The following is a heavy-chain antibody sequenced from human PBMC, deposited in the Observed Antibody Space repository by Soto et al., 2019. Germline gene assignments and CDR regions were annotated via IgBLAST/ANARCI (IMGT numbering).Heavy chain of an antibody. CDR3: ARRGILKVRGVIIGWYDP. CDR1: GGSISSYY. D-gene: IGHD3-10*01. CDR2: IYYSGST. V-gene: IGHV4-59*08. Sequence: PSETLSLTCTVSGGSISSYYWSWIRQPPGKGLEWIGYIYYSGSTNYNPSLKSRVTISVDTSKNQFSLKLSSVTAADTAVYYCARRGILKVRGVIIGWYDPWGQGTLVTVSS. J-gene: IGHJ5*02.